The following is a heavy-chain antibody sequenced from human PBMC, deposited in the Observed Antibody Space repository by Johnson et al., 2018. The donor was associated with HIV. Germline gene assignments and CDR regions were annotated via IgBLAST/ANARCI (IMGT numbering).Heavy chain of an antibody. CDR1: GFTFDDYG. J-gene: IGHJ3*02. V-gene: IGHV3-23*04. D-gene: IGHD6-13*01. CDR2: ISGSGGST. Sequence: VQLVESGGGLVQPGGSLRLSCAASGFTFDDYGMSWVRQTPGKGLEWVSAISGSGGSTYYADSVKGRFTISRDNSKNTLYLQMNSLRAEDTAVYYCASRGREIVAAGILGAFDIWGQGTMVTVSS. CDR3: ASRGREIVAAGILGAFDI.